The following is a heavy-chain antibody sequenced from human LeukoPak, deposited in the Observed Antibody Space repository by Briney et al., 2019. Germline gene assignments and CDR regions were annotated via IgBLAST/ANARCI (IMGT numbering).Heavy chain of an antibody. CDR2: FDPEDGET. CDR1: GYTLTELS. V-gene: IGHV1-24*01. D-gene: IGHD4-23*01. CDR3: AREGYGQAADSGGFDI. J-gene: IGHJ3*02. Sequence: GASVKVSCKVSGYTLTELSMHWVRQAPGKGLEWMGGFDPEDGETIYAQKFQGRVTMTEDTSTDTAYMELSSLRSEDTAVYYCAREGYGQAADSGGFDIWGQGTMVTVSS.